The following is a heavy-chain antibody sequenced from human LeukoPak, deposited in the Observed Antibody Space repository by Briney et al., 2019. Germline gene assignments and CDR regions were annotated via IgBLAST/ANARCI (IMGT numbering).Heavy chain of an antibody. CDR3: ARVRYYGSGTYFFDY. D-gene: IGHD3-10*01. CDR2: IYSDGST. J-gene: IGHJ4*02. Sequence: GGSLRLSCAASGFTVSSNYMSWVRQAPGKGLEWVSVIYSDGSTYYMDSVKGRFTISRDNSKNKLYLQMNSLRAEDTAVYFCARVRYYGSGTYFFDYWGQGTLVTVSS. CDR1: GFTVSSNY. V-gene: IGHV3-53*01.